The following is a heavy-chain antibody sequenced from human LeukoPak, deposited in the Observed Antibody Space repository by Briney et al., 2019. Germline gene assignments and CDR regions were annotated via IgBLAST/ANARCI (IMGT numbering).Heavy chain of an antibody. Sequence: PSETLSLTCKVSGDSITNSSHYWGWIRQPPGKGLEWIGSIHYSGSTYYNPSLKSRVTISVDTSKNQFSLKLNSVTAADTAVYYCARHDSTGYYHPLDYWGQGTLVTVSS. CDR1: GDSITNSSHY. V-gene: IGHV4-39*01. D-gene: IGHD3-22*01. CDR2: IHYSGST. J-gene: IGHJ4*02. CDR3: ARHDSTGYYHPLDY.